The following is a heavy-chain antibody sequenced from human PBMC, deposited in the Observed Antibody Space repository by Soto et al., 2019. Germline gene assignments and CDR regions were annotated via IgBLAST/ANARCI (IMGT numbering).Heavy chain of an antibody. CDR3: ARVTLLGYCSSTSCSNYYFDY. D-gene: IGHD2-2*01. CDR2: MNPNSGNT. CDR1: GYTFTSYD. Sequence: ASVKVSCKASGYTFTSYDINWVRQATGQGLEWMGWMNPNSGNTGYAQKFQGRVTMTRNTSISTAYMELSSLRSEDTAVYYCARVTLLGYCSSTSCSNYYFDYWGQGTLVTVSS. V-gene: IGHV1-8*01. J-gene: IGHJ4*02.